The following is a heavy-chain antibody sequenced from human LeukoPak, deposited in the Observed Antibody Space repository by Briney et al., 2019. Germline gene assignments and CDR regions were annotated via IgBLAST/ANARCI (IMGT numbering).Heavy chain of an antibody. CDR2: INHSGST. CDR1: GGSFSGYY. D-gene: IGHD1-26*01. V-gene: IGHV4-34*01. J-gene: IGHJ4*02. CDR3: ARVGANVDY. Sequence: MASETLSLTCAVYGGSFSGYYWSWIRQPPGKGLEWIGEINHSGSTNYNPSLKSRVTISVDTSKNQFSLKLSSVTAADTAVYYCARVGANVDYWGQGTLVTVSS.